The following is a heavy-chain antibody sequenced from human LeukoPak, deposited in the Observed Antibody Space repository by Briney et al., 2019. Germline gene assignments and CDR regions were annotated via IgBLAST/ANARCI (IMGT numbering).Heavy chain of an antibody. Sequence: SETLSLTCTVSGGSISSSGYYWGWIRQPPGKGLEWIGYIYYSGSTNYNPSLKSRVTISVDTSKNQFSLKLSSVTAADTAVYYCATLRDGYLDYWGQGTLVTVSS. D-gene: IGHD2-8*01. CDR1: GGSISSSGYY. CDR3: ATLRDGYLDY. J-gene: IGHJ4*02. V-gene: IGHV4-61*05. CDR2: IYYSGST.